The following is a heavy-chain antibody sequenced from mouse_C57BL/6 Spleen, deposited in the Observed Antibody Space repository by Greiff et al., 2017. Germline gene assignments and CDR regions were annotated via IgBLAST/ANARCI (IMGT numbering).Heavy chain of an antibody. CDR2: ISYDGSN. CDR3: DRGLAYYFDY. Sequence: EVKLQESGPGLVKPSQSLSLTCSVTGYSITSGYYWNWIRQFPGNKLEWMGNISYDGSNNYNPSLKNRISITRDTSKNQFFLKLNSVTTEDTATYYCDRGLAYYFDYWGQGTTLTVSS. CDR1: GYSITSGYY. D-gene: IGHD4-1*01. J-gene: IGHJ2*01. V-gene: IGHV3-6*01.